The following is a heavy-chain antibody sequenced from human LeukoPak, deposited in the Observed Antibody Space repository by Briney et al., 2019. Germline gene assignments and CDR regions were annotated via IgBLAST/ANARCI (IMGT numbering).Heavy chain of an antibody. CDR2: ISPSSTI. CDR1: GFTFSTYS. CDR3: AREYKSSSPLKGYYYYGMDV. Sequence: GGSLRLFCAASGFTFSTYSMNWVRQAPGKGLEWISYISPSSTIYYSDSVKGRFTISRDNAKNSLFLQMNSLRDEDTAVYYCAREYKSSSPLKGYYYYGMDVWGQGTTVTVSS. D-gene: IGHD6-13*01. J-gene: IGHJ6*02. V-gene: IGHV3-48*02.